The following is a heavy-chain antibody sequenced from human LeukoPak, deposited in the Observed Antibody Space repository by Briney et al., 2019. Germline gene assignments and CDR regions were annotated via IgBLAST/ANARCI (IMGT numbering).Heavy chain of an antibody. CDR3: ARDIRTLDYYDSQSPCYFDY. CDR2: ISAYNGNT. V-gene: IGHV1-18*01. J-gene: IGHJ4*02. CDR1: GYTFTSYG. D-gene: IGHD3-22*01. Sequence: ASVKVSCKASGYTFTSYGISWVRQAPGQGLEWMGWISAYNGNTNYAQKLQGRVTMTTDTSTSTAYMEPRSLRSDDTAVYYCARDIRTLDYYDSQSPCYFDYWGQGTLVTVSS.